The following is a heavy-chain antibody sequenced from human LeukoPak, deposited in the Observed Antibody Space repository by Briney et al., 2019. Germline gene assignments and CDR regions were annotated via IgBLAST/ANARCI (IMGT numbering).Heavy chain of an antibody. D-gene: IGHD6-13*01. V-gene: IGHV4-59*01. CDR3: ARDPSAAAGYFDY. J-gene: IGHJ4*02. CDR1: GGSISGYY. CDR2: IYDIGIT. Sequence: SETLSLTCTVSGGSISGYYCSWIRQPPGKGLEWIGYIYDIGITNYNPSLKSRVTISVDTSKNQFTLKLSSVTAADTAVYYCARDPSAAAGYFDYWGQGALVTVSS.